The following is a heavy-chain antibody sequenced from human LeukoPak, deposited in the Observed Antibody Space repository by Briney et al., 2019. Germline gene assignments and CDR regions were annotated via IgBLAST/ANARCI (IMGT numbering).Heavy chain of an antibody. CDR1: EYTVTSYC. CDR3: ARRRDMAFDY. J-gene: IGHJ4*02. V-gene: IGHV5-51*01. D-gene: IGHD5-24*01. CDR2: ISPGDADT. Sequence: PGDQLKISCKHSEYTVTSYCTRWVPEMPGKGLSWMGIISPGDADTRYSPSFQGQVTISADKSISTTYLQWSSLKASDTAIYYCARRRDMAFDYWGQGTLVTVAS.